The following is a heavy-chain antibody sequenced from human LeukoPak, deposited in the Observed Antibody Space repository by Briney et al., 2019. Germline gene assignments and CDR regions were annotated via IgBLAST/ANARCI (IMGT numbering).Heavy chain of an antibody. J-gene: IGHJ4*02. Sequence: GGSLRLSCAASGFTFSSYWMNWVRQAPGKGLEWVANIKQDGSEKYYVDSVKGRFTISRDNAKNSLYLQMNSLRAEDTAVYYCAREGSYYDSSGYYSSFDYWGQGTQVTVSS. V-gene: IGHV3-7*03. CDR3: AREGSYYDSSGYYSSFDY. D-gene: IGHD3-22*01. CDR1: GFTFSSYW. CDR2: IKQDGSEK.